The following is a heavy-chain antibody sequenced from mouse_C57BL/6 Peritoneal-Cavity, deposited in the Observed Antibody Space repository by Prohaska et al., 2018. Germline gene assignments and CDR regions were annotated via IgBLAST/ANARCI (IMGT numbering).Heavy chain of an antibody. V-gene: IGHV8-8*01. CDR1: GFSLSTFGMG. Sequence: QVTLKESGPGILQPSQTLSLTCSFSGFSLSTFGMGVGWIRQPSGKGLEWLAHIWWDDDKYYNPALKSRLTISKDTSKNQVFLKSANVDTADTATYYCARMYYGSSYGYFDYWGQGTTLTVSS. J-gene: IGHJ2*01. CDR2: IWWDDDK. D-gene: IGHD1-1*01. CDR3: ARMYYGSSYGYFDY.